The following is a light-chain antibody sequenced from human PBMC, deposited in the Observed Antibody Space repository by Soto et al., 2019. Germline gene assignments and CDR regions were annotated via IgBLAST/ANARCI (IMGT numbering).Light chain of an antibody. CDR2: KAS. CDR3: QHYNSYSEA. V-gene: IGKV1-5*03. CDR1: QTISNW. Sequence: DIQMTQSPSTLSASVGDRVTITCRASQTISNWLAWYQQKPGKAPKLLIYKASTLKSGVPSRFSGSGSGTEFTLTISSLQPDDFATYYCQHYNSYSEAFGQGTKVDI. J-gene: IGKJ1*01.